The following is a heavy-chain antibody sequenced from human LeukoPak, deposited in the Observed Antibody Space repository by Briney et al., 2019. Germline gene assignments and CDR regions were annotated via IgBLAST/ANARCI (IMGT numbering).Heavy chain of an antibody. CDR3: AKDLSYLADAFDI. D-gene: IGHD3-16*01. J-gene: IGHJ3*02. V-gene: IGHV3-30*18. CDR2: ISYDGSNK. Sequence: PGGSLRLSCAASGFTFSSYGMHWVRQAPGKGLEWVAVISYDGSNKYYADSVKSRFTISRDNSKNTLYLQMNSLRAEDTAVYYCAKDLSYLADAFDIWGQGTMVTVSS. CDR1: GFTFSSYG.